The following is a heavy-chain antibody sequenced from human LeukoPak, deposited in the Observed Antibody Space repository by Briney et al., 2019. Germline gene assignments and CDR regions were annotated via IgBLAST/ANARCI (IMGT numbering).Heavy chain of an antibody. CDR3: ATASYCSSTSCYLTALYYYYYGMDV. CDR2: IIPILGIA. Sequence: GASVKVSCKASGGTFSSYAISWVRQAPGQGLEWMGRIIPILGIANYAQKFQGRVTITADKSTSTAYMELSSLRSEDTAVYYCATASYCSSTSCYLTALYYYYYGMDVWGQGTTVTVSS. V-gene: IGHV1-69*04. J-gene: IGHJ6*02. D-gene: IGHD2-2*01. CDR1: GGTFSSYA.